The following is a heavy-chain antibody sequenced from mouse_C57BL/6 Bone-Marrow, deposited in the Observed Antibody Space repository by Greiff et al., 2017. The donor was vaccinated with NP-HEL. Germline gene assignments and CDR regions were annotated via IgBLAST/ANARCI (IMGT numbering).Heavy chain of an antibody. D-gene: IGHD2-10*02. J-gene: IGHJ4*01. CDR1: GFSLTSYG. CDR2: IWSGGST. V-gene: IGHV2-2*01. Sequence: QVQLKESGPGLVQPSQSLSITCTVSGFSLTSYGVHWVRQSPGKGLEWLGVIWSGGSTDYNAAFISRLSISKDNSKSKVFFKMNSLQADDTAIYYCARRGSIYAMDYWGQGTSVTVSS. CDR3: ARRGSIYAMDY.